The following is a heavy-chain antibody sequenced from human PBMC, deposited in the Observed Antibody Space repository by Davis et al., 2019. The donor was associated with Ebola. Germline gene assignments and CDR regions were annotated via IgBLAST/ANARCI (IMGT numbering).Heavy chain of an antibody. Sequence: SETLSLTCAVYGGSFSGYYWSWIRQPPGKGLEWIGEINHSGSTNYNPSLKSRVTISVDTSKNQFSLRLSSVTAADTAVYYCARGDSYYDPSDHYAGPEAPDHWGQGTLVTVSS. CDR3: ARGDSYYDPSDHYAGPEAPDH. D-gene: IGHD3-22*01. J-gene: IGHJ4*02. CDR1: GGSFSGYY. CDR2: INHSGST. V-gene: IGHV4-34*01.